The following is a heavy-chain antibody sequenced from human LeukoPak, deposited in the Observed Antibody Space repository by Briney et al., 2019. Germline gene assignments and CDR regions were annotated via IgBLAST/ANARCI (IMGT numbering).Heavy chain of an antibody. D-gene: IGHD1-26*01. CDR3: AGVPVVGELLWFDP. Sequence: SETPSLACTVSGGSIGSSSYYWGWIRQPPGKGLEWIGSIYYSGSTYYNPSLKSRVTISVDTSKNQFSLKLSSVTAADTAVYYCAGVPVVGELLWFDPWGQGTLVTVSS. CDR1: GGSIGSSSYY. J-gene: IGHJ5*02. V-gene: IGHV4-39*07. CDR2: IYYSGST.